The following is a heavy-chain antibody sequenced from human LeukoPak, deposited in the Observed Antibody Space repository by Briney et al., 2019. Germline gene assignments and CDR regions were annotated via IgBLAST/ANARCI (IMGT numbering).Heavy chain of an antibody. Sequence: PSETLSLTCTVSGGAIGDHYWSWIRQSAGKGLDWIGSIYTSGTTNYSPSLKSRVTISVDTSKNQVSLKLSSVTAADTAVYYCARLLPPSGSYSYYYYYMDVWGKGTTVTVSS. CDR2: IYTSGTT. D-gene: IGHD1-26*01. V-gene: IGHV4-4*07. J-gene: IGHJ6*03. CDR1: GGAIGDHY. CDR3: ARLLPPSGSYSYYYYYMDV.